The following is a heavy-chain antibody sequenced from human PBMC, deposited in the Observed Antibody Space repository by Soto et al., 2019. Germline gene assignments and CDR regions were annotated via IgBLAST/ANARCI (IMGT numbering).Heavy chain of an antibody. J-gene: IGHJ4*02. CDR2: ISGSGGST. Sequence: GGSLRLSCAASGFTFSSYAMSWVRQAPGKGLEWVSAISGSGGSTYYADSVKGRFTISRDNSKNTLYLQMNSLRGEDTAVYYCAKDGCSSTSCYAKDYWGQGTLVTVSS. D-gene: IGHD2-2*01. V-gene: IGHV3-23*01. CDR1: GFTFSSYA. CDR3: AKDGCSSTSCYAKDY.